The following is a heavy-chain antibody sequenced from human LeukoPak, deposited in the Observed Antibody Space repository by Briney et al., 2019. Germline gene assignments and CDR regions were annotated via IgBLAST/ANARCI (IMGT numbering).Heavy chain of an antibody. CDR2: INHSGST. Sequence: SETLSLTCAVYGGSFSGYYWSWIRQPPGKGLEWIAEINHSGSTNYNPSLKSRVTISVDTSKNQFSLKLSSVTAADTAVYYCARGGGSASYYKRPPHYYYGMDVWGQGTTVTVSS. V-gene: IGHV4-34*01. D-gene: IGHD3-10*01. CDR1: GGSFSGYY. J-gene: IGHJ6*02. CDR3: ARGGGSASYYKRPPHYYYGMDV.